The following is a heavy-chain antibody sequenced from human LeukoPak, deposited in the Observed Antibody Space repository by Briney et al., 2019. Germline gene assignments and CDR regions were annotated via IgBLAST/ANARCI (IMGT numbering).Heavy chain of an antibody. CDR1: GFTFSSYG. CDR3: ARDRVGATDYFDY. CDR2: IWYDGSNK. J-gene: IGHJ4*02. Sequence: GGSLRLSCVASGFTFSSYGMHWVRQAPGKGLEWVAVIWYDGSNKYYADSVKGRFTISRDNSKNTVSLQMNSLRTEDTAMYYCARDRVGATDYFDYWGQGTLVTVSS. V-gene: IGHV3-30*19. D-gene: IGHD1-26*01.